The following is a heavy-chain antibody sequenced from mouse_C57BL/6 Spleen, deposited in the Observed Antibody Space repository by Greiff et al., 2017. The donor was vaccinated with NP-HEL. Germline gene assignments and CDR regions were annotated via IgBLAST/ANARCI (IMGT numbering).Heavy chain of an antibody. Sequence: EVQLQQSGPGMVKPSQSLSLTCTVTGYSITSGYDWHWIRHFPGNKLEWMGYISYSGSTNYNPSLKSRISITHDTSKNHFFLKLNSVTTEDTATYYCAREDYDGYSWFAYWGQGTLVTVSA. J-gene: IGHJ3*01. CDR1: GYSITSGYD. V-gene: IGHV3-1*01. CDR3: AREDYDGYSWFAY. CDR2: ISYSGST. D-gene: IGHD2-3*01.